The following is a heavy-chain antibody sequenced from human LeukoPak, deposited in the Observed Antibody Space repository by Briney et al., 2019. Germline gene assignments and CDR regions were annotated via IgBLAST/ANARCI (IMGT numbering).Heavy chain of an antibody. D-gene: IGHD5-18*01. Sequence: GGSPRLSCAASGFTFSSYGMHWVRQAPGKGLEWVAVIWYDGSNKYYADSVKGRFTISRDNSKNTLYLQMNSLRAEDTAVYYCARDSGREYTASKQLDYWGQGTLVTVSS. CDR3: ARDSGREYTASKQLDY. CDR2: IWYDGSNK. V-gene: IGHV3-33*01. J-gene: IGHJ4*02. CDR1: GFTFSSYG.